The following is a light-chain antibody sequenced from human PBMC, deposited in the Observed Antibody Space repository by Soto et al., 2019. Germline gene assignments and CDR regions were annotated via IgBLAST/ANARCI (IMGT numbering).Light chain of an antibody. CDR2: DVS. Sequence: QSALTQPASVSGSPGQSITISCTGTSSDVGGYNYVSWYQQHPGKAPKLMIYDVSNRPSGVYNRFSGSKSGNTASLTISGLQAEDEVDYYCSSYTSSSTYVVFGGGTKVTVL. J-gene: IGLJ2*01. CDR1: SSDVGGYNY. V-gene: IGLV2-14*01. CDR3: SSYTSSSTYVV.